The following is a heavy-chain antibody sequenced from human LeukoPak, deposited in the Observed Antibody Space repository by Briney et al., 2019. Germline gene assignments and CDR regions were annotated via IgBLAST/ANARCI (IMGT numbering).Heavy chain of an antibody. CDR1: GFTLSSYA. V-gene: IGHV3-23*01. Sequence: GGSLRLSCAASGFTLSSYAMSWVRQAPGKGLEWVSAISGSGGSTYYADSVKGRFTISRDNSKNTLYLQMNSLRADDTAVYYCARTYYYDSSGYYGYWGQGTLVTVSS. J-gene: IGHJ4*02. D-gene: IGHD3-22*01. CDR2: ISGSGGST. CDR3: ARTYYYDSSGYYGY.